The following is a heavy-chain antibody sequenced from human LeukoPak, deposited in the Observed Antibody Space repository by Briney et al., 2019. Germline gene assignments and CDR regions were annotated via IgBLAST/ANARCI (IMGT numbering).Heavy chain of an antibody. D-gene: IGHD3-9*01. CDR3: AKGRPLFDILTGYLPSWGY. J-gene: IGHJ4*02. CDR2: ISGSGGST. CDR1: GFTFSRYA. V-gene: IGHV3-23*01. Sequence: PGGSLRLSCAASGFTFSRYAMSWVRQAPGKGLEWVSVISGSGGSTYYADSVKGRFTISRDNSKNTLYLQMNSLRAEDTAVYYCAKGRPLFDILTGYLPSWGYWGQGTLVTVSS.